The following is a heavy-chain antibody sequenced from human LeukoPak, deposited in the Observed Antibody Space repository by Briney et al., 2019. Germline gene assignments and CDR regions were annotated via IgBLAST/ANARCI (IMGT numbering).Heavy chain of an antibody. CDR2: INSDGSST. CDR1: GFTFSSYW. Sequence: GGSLRLSCAASGFTFSSYWMHWVRQAPGKGLVWVSRINSDGSSTSYADSVKGRFTISRDNSKNTLYLQMNSLRAEDTAVYYCAKDVLLWFGEFAYFDYWGQGTLVTVSS. J-gene: IGHJ4*02. V-gene: IGHV3-74*01. D-gene: IGHD3-10*01. CDR3: AKDVLLWFGEFAYFDY.